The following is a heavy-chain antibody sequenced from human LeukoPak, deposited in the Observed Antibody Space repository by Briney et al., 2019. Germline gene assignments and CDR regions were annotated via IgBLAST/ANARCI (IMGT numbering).Heavy chain of an antibody. D-gene: IGHD2-21*01. CDR1: GFTFTNYA. Sequence: GGSLRLSCAASGFTFTNYAMNSVRQAPGKGLEWVSSISSSSSYVYYADSAKGRFTISRDNAKNSLYLEMNSLRAEDTAVYYCARGAACGGDSSSWFGPWGQGSLVTVSS. CDR3: ARGAACGGDSSSWFGP. J-gene: IGHJ5*02. CDR2: ISSSSSYV. V-gene: IGHV3-21*01.